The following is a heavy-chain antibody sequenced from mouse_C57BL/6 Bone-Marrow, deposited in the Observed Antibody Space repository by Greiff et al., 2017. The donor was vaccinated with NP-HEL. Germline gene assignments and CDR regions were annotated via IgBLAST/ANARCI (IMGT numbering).Heavy chain of an antibody. CDR2: ISSGGSYT. V-gene: IGHV5-6*01. CDR1: GFTFSSYG. CDR3: ARHGYPLYWYFDV. D-gene: IGHD2-2*01. Sequence: EVKLVESGGDLVKPGGSLKLSCAASGFTFSSYGMSWVRQTPDKRLEWVATISSGGSYTYYPDSVKGRFTISRDNAKNTLYLQMSSLKSEDTAMYYCARHGYPLYWYFDVWGTGTTVTVSS. J-gene: IGHJ1*03.